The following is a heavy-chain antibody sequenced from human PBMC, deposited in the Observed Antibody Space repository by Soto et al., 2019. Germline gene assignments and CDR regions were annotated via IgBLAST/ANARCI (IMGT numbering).Heavy chain of an antibody. V-gene: IGHV4-39*01. CDR3: ARGHYYGSGGSHDY. Sequence: QLQLQESGPGLVKPSETLSLTCTVSGGSISSSSYYWGWIRQPPGKGLEWIGSIYYSGSTYYNPSLKSRVTISVDTSKNQFSLKLSSVTAADTAVYYCARGHYYGSGGSHDYWGQGTLVTVSS. J-gene: IGHJ4*02. D-gene: IGHD3-10*01. CDR1: GGSISSSSYY. CDR2: IYYSGST.